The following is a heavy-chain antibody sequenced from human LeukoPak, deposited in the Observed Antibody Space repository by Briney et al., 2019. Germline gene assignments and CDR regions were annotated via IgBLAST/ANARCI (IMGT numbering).Heavy chain of an antibody. CDR1: GYSISSGYY. Sequence: SETLSLTCTVSGYSISSGYYWGWIRQPPGKGLEWIGSIYHSGSTYYNPSLKSRVTISVDTSKNQFSLKLSSVTAADTAVYYCAREEAPQEGSGINYFDYWGQGTLVTVSS. V-gene: IGHV4-38-2*02. J-gene: IGHJ4*02. CDR3: AREEAPQEGSGINYFDY. D-gene: IGHD3-10*01. CDR2: IYHSGST.